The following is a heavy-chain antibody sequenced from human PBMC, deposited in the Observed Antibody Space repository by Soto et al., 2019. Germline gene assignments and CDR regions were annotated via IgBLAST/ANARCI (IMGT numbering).Heavy chain of an antibody. Sequence: ASVKVSCKASGYTFTSYGISWVRQAPGQGLEWMGWISAYNGNTNYAQKLQGRVTMTTDTSTSTAYMELRSLRSDDTAVYYCPTVTIVRRLPNCFDPWGQGTLVTVSS. J-gene: IGHJ5*02. D-gene: IGHD3-10*01. CDR3: PTVTIVRRLPNCFDP. V-gene: IGHV1-18*01. CDR2: ISAYNGNT. CDR1: GYTFTSYG.